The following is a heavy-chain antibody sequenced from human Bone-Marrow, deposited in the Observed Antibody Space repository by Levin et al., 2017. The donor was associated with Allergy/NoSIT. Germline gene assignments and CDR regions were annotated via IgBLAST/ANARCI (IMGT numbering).Heavy chain of an antibody. V-gene: IGHV4-31*03. CDR2: VYYSGNA. D-gene: IGHD4-17*01. Sequence: SETLSLTCTVSGDSVNTADQYWSWIRQFPGRGLEWIGYVYYSGNAYYNPSLRSRTTITVDTSKNQFSLRLRSVTAADTAVYYCARALDFGDYPKWFDAWGQGTLVIVSS. CDR1: GDSVNTADQY. J-gene: IGHJ5*02. CDR3: ARALDFGDYPKWFDA.